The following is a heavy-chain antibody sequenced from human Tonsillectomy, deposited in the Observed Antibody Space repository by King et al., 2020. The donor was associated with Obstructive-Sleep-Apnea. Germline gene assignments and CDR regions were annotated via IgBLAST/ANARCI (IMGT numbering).Heavy chain of an antibody. D-gene: IGHD5-18*01. CDR3: ARPTQLWLMIDAFDI. V-gene: IGHV1-18*01. CDR1: GYTFTSYG. CDR2: ISAYTGNT. J-gene: IGHJ3*02. Sequence: QQVQSGAEVKKPGASVKVSCKAAGYTFTSYGIIWVRQAPGQGLEWMGWISAYTGNTNYAQKLQGRVTMTTDTSTSTAYMELRSLGSDDTAVYYCARPTQLWLMIDAFDIWGQGTMVTVSS.